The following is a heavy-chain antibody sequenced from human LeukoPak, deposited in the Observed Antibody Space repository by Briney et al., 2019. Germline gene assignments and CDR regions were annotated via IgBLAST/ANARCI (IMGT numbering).Heavy chain of an antibody. CDR1: GFTFISYW. Sequence: GGSLRLSCAASGFTFISYWMHWVRQAPGKGLVWVSRINSDGSTTSYAASVKGRFTISRDTAKNTLYLQMNSLRAEDTAVYYCARGHHYYDSSAYYYRDQGTLVTVSS. CDR3: ARGHHYYDSSAYYY. J-gene: IGHJ4*02. D-gene: IGHD3-22*01. V-gene: IGHV3-74*01. CDR2: INSDGSTT.